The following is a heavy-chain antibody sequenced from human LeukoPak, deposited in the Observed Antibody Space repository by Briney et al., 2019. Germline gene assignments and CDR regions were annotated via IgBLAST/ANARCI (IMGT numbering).Heavy chain of an antibody. CDR3: ARRVPYSSSTSCEGRGNWFDP. D-gene: IGHD2-2*01. J-gene: IGHJ5*02. V-gene: IGHV4-4*09. CDR1: GGSISSYY. CDR2: VYTSGST. Sequence: SETLSLTCTVSGGSISSYYWSWIRQPPGKGLEWIGYVYTSGSTNYNPSLKSRVTISVDMSKNQFSLKLSSVTAADTALYYCARRVPYSSSTSCEGRGNWFDPCGQGTLVTVSP.